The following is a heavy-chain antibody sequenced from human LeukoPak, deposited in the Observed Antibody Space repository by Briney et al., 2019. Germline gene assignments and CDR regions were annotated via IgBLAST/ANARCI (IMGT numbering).Heavy chain of an antibody. V-gene: IGHV3-53*01. CDR1: GFTVSSNY. CDR3: TKLKGWYGEGFFDY. Sequence: GGSLRLSCAASGFTVSSNYMSWVWQPAGKGLEWVSVLYSGGATFYADSVKGRFTISRDTSKNTLYLQVNDLRADDTAVYYCTKLKGWYGEGFFDYWGQGTLVTVSS. D-gene: IGHD6-19*01. J-gene: IGHJ4*02. CDR2: LYSGGAT.